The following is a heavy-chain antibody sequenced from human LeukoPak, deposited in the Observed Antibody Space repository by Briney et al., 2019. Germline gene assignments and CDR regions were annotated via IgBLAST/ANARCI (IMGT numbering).Heavy chain of an antibody. CDR2: IYSGGDT. CDR3: ARDSLLGGVVITT. J-gene: IGHJ5*02. V-gene: IGHV3-66*02. CDR1: GFIVSTNY. Sequence: PGGSLRLSCAASGFIVSTNYMGWVRQAPGKGLERVSVIYSGGDTFYADSVKGRFTISRDSSKNALYLQMNSLRAEDSAVYYCARDSLLGGVVITTWGQGTLVTVSS. D-gene: IGHD3-22*01.